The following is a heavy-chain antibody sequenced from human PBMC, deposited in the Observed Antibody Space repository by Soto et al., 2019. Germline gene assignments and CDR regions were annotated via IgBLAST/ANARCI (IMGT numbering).Heavy chain of an antibody. Sequence: QVQLVQSGAEVKKPGSSVKVSCKASGGTFSSYTISWVRQAPGQGLEWMGRIIPILGIANYAQKFQGRVTITADKSTSTAYMELSSVRSEDTAVYYCARDREVATYYYYYYMDVWGKGTTVTVSS. CDR3: ARDREVATYYYYYYMDV. D-gene: IGHD5-12*01. J-gene: IGHJ6*03. V-gene: IGHV1-69*08. CDR2: IIPILGIA. CDR1: GGTFSSYT.